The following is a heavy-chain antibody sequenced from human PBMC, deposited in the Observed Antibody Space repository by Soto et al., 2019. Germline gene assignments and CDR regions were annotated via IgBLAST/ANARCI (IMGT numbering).Heavy chain of an antibody. CDR1: GFSLSTNGVG. CDR2: IYWDDDK. J-gene: IGHJ6*02. D-gene: IGHD3-22*01. Sequence: QITLKESGPTLVKPTQTLTLTCTFSGFSLSTNGVGVSWIRQPPGKALEWLALIYWDDDKRYSSSLKSRLTITKDPSKNQVVLTVTNMDPVDTATYYCAYSKRFGGGSYYDKGFDVWGQGTTVTVSS. V-gene: IGHV2-5*02. CDR3: AYSKRFGGGSYYDKGFDV.